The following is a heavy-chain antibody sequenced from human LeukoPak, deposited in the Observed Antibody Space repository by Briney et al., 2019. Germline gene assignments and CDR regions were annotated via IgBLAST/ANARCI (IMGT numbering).Heavy chain of an antibody. D-gene: IGHD1/OR15-1a*01. CDR3: ARSAYNWNNNWFDP. J-gene: IGHJ5*02. CDR1: GDSISGYY. V-gene: IGHV4-4*09. Sequence: SETLSLTCTVSGDSISGYYWSWIRQPPGKGLEWIGSICTSGSTNYNPSLKSRVSISVDTSKNQFSLKLSSVTAADTAVYYCARSAYNWNNNWFDPWGHGALVTVSS. CDR2: ICTSGST.